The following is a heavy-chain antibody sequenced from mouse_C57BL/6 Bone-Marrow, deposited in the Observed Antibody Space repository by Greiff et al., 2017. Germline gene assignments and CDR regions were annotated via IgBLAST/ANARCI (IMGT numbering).Heavy chain of an antibody. D-gene: IGHD2-3*01. CDR1: GYTFTDYY. V-gene: IGHV1-19*01. J-gene: IGHJ3*01. CDR2: INPYNGGT. CDR3: ARERGLLLFAY. Sequence: EVQLQQSGPVLVKPGASVKMSCKASGYTFTDYYMHWVKQSPGKSLEWIGVINPYNGGTSYNQKFKGKATLTVDKSSSTAYMELNSLTSEDSAVYYCARERGLLLFAYWGQGTLVTVSA.